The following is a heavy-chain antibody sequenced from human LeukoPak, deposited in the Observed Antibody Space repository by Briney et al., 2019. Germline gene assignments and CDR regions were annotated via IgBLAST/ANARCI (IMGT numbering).Heavy chain of an antibody. D-gene: IGHD3-16*01. CDR3: ARDHVGGKYYYMDV. J-gene: IGHJ6*03. CDR2: IKQDGSEK. V-gene: IGHV3-7*01. Sequence: GGSLRLSCVGSGFTFSNYWLTWVRQAPGKGLECVANIKQDGSEKSYVDSVKGRFTISRDNAKNSVYLQMNSLRVEDTAVYYCARDHVGGKYYYMDVWGEGTTVTVSS. CDR1: GFTFSNYW.